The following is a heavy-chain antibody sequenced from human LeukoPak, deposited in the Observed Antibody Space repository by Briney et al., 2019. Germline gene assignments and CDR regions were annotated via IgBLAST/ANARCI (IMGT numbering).Heavy chain of an antibody. CDR1: GGSISSGSYY. J-gene: IGHJ3*02. Sequence: PSETLSLTCTVSGGSISSGSYYWSWIGQPAGKGLEWIGRIYTSGSTNYNPSLKSRVTISVDTSKNQFSLKLSSVTAADTAVYYCARAPLGGGPIDAFDIWGQGTMVTVSS. V-gene: IGHV4-61*02. CDR2: IYTSGST. CDR3: ARAPLGGGPIDAFDI. D-gene: IGHD3-3*01.